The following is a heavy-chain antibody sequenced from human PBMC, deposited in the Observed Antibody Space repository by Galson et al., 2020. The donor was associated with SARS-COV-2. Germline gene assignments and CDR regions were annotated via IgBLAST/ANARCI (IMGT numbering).Heavy chain of an antibody. V-gene: IGHV4-59*13. Sequence: SETLSLTFTVSGVSISSYYLSWIRQPPGKGLEWIGYIYYSGSTNYNPSLMSRVTISVDTTRNQFSLKLSSVNAADTAVYYCSRALNHRGHDAFDIWGQGTMVTVSS. CDR3: SRALNHRGHDAFDI. J-gene: IGHJ3*02. CDR2: IYYSGST. CDR1: GVSISSYY. D-gene: IGHD3-16*01.